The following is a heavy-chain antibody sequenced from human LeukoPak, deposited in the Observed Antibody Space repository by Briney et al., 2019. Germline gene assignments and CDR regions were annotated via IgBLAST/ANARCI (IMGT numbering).Heavy chain of an antibody. V-gene: IGHV4-39*01. CDR1: GGSISSSSYY. D-gene: IGHD2-2*01. J-gene: IGHJ4*02. CDR2: IYYSGST. CDR3: ARGYCSSTSCRGFFDY. Sequence: SETLSLTCTVSGGSISSSSYYWGWIRQPPGKGLEWIGSIYYSGSTSYNPSLNSRVTISVHTSKNQFSLKLSSVTAADTAVYYCARGYCSSTSCRGFFDYWGQGTLVTVSS.